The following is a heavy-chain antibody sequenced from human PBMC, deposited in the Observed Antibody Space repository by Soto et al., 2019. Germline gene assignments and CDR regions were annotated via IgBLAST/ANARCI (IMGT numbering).Heavy chain of an antibody. CDR1: GFTFSSYA. CDR2: ISGSGGST. CDR3: AKDPYSSSSLYYYYYYGMDV. D-gene: IGHD6-6*01. J-gene: IGHJ6*02. V-gene: IGHV3-23*01. Sequence: EVQLLESGGGLVQPGGSLRLSCAASGFTFSSYAMSWVRQAPGKGLEWVSAISGSGGSTYYADSVKGRFTISRDNSKNTLYLQMNSLRAEDTAVYYCAKDPYSSSSLYYYYYYGMDVWGQGTTVTVSS.